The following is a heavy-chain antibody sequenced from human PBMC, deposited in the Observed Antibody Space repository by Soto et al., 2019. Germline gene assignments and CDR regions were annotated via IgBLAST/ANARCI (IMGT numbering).Heavy chain of an antibody. D-gene: IGHD6-13*01. CDR2: IRSKANSYAT. V-gene: IGHV3-73*01. CDR1: GFTFSGSA. CDR3: TRHSSAAGPS. J-gene: IGHJ4*02. Sequence: GGSLRLSCAASGFTFSGSAMHWVRQASGKGLEWVGRIRSKANSYATAYAASVKGMFTISRDDSKNTAYLQMNSLKTEDTAVYYCTRHSSAAGPSWCQGTLVTVSS.